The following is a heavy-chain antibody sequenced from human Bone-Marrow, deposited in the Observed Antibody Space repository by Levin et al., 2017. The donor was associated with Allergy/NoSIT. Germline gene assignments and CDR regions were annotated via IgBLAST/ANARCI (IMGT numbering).Heavy chain of an antibody. D-gene: IGHD5-12*01. Sequence: PSETLSLTCAVSGGSITSTAWWSWVRQSPGKGLQWIGQIYHSGSTNYNPSLQSRVTISIDKSKNQFSLRLTSVTAADPAVYYCARQGGYSGYDSPFYDYYYMDVWGKGTTVTVSS. CDR3: ARQGGYSGYDSPFYDYYYMDV. V-gene: IGHV4-4*02. J-gene: IGHJ6*03. CDR1: GGSITSTAW. CDR2: IYHSGST.